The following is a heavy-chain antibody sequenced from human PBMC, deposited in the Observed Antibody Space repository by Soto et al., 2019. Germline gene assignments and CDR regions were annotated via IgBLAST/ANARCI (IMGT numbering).Heavy chain of an antibody. J-gene: IGHJ6*01. V-gene: IGHV3-33*01. D-gene: IGHD4-4*01. CDR2: IWYDGSNK. CDR1: GFTFSSYG. CDR3: ARPRATVTAYFYGMDV. Sequence: QVQLVESGGGVVQPGRSLRLSCAASGFTFSSYGMHWVRQAPGKGLEWVAVIWYDGSNKYYADSVKGRFTISRDNSKNTLYLQINSLCAEDTAVYYCARPRATVTAYFYGMDVW.